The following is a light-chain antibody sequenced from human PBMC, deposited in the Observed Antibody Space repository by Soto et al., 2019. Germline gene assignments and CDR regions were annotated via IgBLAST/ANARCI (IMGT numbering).Light chain of an antibody. CDR2: EVS. J-gene: IGLJ1*01. Sequence: QSVLTQPASVSGSPGQSITISCTGTSSDVGGYDYVSWYQQYPGKAPKLLIYEVSNRPSGVSNRFSGSKSGITASMTISGLQAEDEADYYCSSYTSSTLVFGTGTKVTVL. V-gene: IGLV2-14*01. CDR1: SSDVGGYDY. CDR3: SSYTSSTLV.